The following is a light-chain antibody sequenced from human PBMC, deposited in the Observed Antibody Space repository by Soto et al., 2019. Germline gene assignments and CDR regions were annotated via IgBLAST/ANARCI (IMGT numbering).Light chain of an antibody. CDR3: QQYHDAWT. CDR1: QSVLYSSNNKNY. J-gene: IGKJ1*01. CDR2: WAS. Sequence: DIVMTQSPDSLAVSLGERATINCKSSQSVLYSSNNKNYLAWYQQKPGQPPKLLIYWASTRESGVPDRFSGSVSGTDFTLSISSLQAEDVAVYYCQQYHDAWTFGQGTKVEVK. V-gene: IGKV4-1*01.